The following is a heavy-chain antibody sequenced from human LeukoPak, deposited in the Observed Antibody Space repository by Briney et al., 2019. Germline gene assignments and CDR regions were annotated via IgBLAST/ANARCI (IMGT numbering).Heavy chain of an antibody. D-gene: IGHD6-13*01. CDR1: GFTFSTYA. J-gene: IGHJ4*02. CDR3: AKDTPLNSSSWAFDY. V-gene: IGHV3-30*02. CDR2: IRNDGSNK. Sequence: PGGSLRLSCAASGFTFSTYAMSWVRQAPGKGLEWVAFIRNDGSNKYYADSVKGRFTISRDNSKNTLYLQMNSLRAEDTAVYYCAKDTPLNSSSWAFDYWGQGTLVTVSS.